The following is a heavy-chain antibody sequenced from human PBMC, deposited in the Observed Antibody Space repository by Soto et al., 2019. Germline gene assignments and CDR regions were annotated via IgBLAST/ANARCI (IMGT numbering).Heavy chain of an antibody. V-gene: IGHV2-5*02. CDR3: AHRLGGYTWNDGYLDY. J-gene: IGHJ4*02. D-gene: IGHD1-20*01. CDR2: VYWDDDK. CDR1: GFALTARPVG. Sequence: QITLKESGPTLVKPTQTLTLTCSFSGFALTARPVGVGWIRQPPGGALEWLAVVYWDDDKRYSPSLRSRLTITKDTSKNQVVLTVINMDPVETATYYCAHRLGGYTWNDGYLDYWGQGILVTVSS.